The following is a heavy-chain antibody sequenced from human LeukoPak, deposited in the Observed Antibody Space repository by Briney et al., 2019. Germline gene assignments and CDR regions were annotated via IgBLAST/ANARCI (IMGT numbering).Heavy chain of an antibody. Sequence: GGSLKLSCAASGFTFSSYEMNWVRQAPGKGLEWVSDISSSGTTIHYADSVKGRFTISRDNAKNSLYLQMSSLRAEDTAVYYCARGLDDGYSYGLDYWGQGTLVTVSS. CDR1: GFTFSSYE. CDR3: ARGLDDGYSYGLDY. J-gene: IGHJ4*02. D-gene: IGHD5-18*01. CDR2: ISSSGTTI. V-gene: IGHV3-48*03.